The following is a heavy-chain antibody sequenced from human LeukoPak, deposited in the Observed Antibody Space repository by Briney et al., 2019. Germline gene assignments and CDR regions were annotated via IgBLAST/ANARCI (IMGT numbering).Heavy chain of an antibody. Sequence: ASVKVSCKASGYTFTGYYMHWVRQAPGQGLEWMGWINPNSGGTNYAQKFQGRVTMTRDTSISTAYMELSRLRSDDTAVYYCARLGMGGWSGYYSHFDYWGQGTLVTVSS. CDR3: ARLGMGGWSGYYSHFDY. D-gene: IGHD3-3*01. V-gene: IGHV1-2*02. CDR2: INPNSGGT. CDR1: GYTFTGYY. J-gene: IGHJ4*02.